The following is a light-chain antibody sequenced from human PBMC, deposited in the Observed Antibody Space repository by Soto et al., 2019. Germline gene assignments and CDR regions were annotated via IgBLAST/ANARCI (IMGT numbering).Light chain of an antibody. V-gene: IGKV3-20*01. CDR2: GAS. Sequence: EIVLTQSPGTLSLSPGQRATLSCRASQSVSSNRLAWYQQKPGQAPRLLIYGASSRATGIPDRFSGSGSGTDFTLTISRLEPEDFAAYYCQQYHSTRRTFGQGTKVEI. CDR1: QSVSSNR. J-gene: IGKJ1*01. CDR3: QQYHSTRRT.